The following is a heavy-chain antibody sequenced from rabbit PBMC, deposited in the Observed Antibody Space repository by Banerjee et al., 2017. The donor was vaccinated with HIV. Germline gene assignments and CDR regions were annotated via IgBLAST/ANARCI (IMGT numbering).Heavy chain of an antibody. J-gene: IGHJ3*01. CDR2: IYAGSGST. CDR1: GFSFSSSYW. V-gene: IGHV1S40*01. CDR3: ARDLVSSSGYVFGL. D-gene: IGHD1-1*01. Sequence: QSLEESGGDLVQPEGSLTLTCTASGFSFSSSYWMCWVRQAPGKGLEWIGCIYAGSGSTAYASWAKGRFTISKTSSTTVTLQLNSLTAADTATYFCARDLVSSSGYVFGLWGQGTLVTVS.